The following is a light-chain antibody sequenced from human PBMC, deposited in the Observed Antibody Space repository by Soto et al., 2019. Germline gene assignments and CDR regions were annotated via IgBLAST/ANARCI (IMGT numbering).Light chain of an antibody. J-gene: IGKJ4*01. Sequence: EIVLTQSPAPLSLSPGESATLSCRASQSVSSSYLAWYQQKPGQAPRLLIYGASSRATGIPDRFSGSGSGTDFTLTISSLQSEDFAVYYCQQYNNWPLTFGGGTKVDIK. V-gene: IGKV3D-20*02. CDR2: GAS. CDR1: QSVSSSY. CDR3: QQYNNWPLT.